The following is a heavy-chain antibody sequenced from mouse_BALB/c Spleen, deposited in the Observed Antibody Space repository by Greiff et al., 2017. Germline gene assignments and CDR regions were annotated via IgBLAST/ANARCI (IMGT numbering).Heavy chain of an antibody. CDR2: IWGDGST. CDR1: GFSLTGYG. CDR3: ARVRRNYAMDY. V-gene: IGHV2-6-7*01. Sequence: QVQLKESGPGLVAPSQSLSITCTVSGFSLTGYGVNWVRQPPGKGLEWLGMIWGDGSTDYNSALKSRLSISKDNSKSQVFLKMNSLQTDDTARYYCARVRRNYAMDYWGQGTSVTVSS. J-gene: IGHJ4*01. D-gene: IGHD1-1*01.